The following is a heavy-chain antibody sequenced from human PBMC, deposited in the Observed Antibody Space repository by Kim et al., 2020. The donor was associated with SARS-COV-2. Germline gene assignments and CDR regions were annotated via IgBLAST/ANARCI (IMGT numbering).Heavy chain of an antibody. CDR3: ARVPPPNCSCGSCYPYYFDY. CDR1: GGSISSGDYY. V-gene: IGHV4-30-4*01. CDR2: IYYSGST. D-gene: IGHD2-15*01. Sequence: SETLSLTCTVSGGSISSGDYYWSWIRQPPGKGLEWIGYIYYSGSTYYNPSLKSRVTISVDTSKNQFSLKLSSVTAADTAVYYCARVPPPNCSCGSCYPYYFDYWGQGTLVTVSS. J-gene: IGHJ4*02.